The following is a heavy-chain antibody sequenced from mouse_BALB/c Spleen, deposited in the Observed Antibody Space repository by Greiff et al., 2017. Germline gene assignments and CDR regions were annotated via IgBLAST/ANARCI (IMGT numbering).Heavy chain of an antibody. Sequence: EVKLVESGGGLVKPGGSLKLSCAASGFTFSSYAMSWVRQTPEKRLEWVASISSGGSTYYPDSVKGRFTISRDNARNILYLQMSSLRSEDTAMYYCARGDGPYAMDYWGQGTSVTLSS. CDR2: ISSGGST. J-gene: IGHJ4*01. V-gene: IGHV5-6-5*01. CDR3: ARGDGPYAMDY. D-gene: IGHD2-3*01. CDR1: GFTFSSYA.